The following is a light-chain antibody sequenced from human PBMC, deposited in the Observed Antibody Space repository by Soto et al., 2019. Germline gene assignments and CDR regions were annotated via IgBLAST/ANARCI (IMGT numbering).Light chain of an antibody. CDR1: ESLVHSDGNTY. V-gene: IGKV2-24*01. Sequence: DVVLTQTPLSSPVNLGQPASISCRSSESLVHSDGNTYLSWLQQRPGQPPRLLIYQISNRFSRVADKFSGSGAGTDFTLKISRVEPEDVGVYYGMQVTHFPRTVGQGTKVEI. J-gene: IGKJ1*01. CDR3: MQVTHFPRT. CDR2: QIS.